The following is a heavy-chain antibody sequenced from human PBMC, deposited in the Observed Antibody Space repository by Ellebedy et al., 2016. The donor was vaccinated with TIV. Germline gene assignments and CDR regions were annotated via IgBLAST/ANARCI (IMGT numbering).Heavy chain of an antibody. CDR2: ISSSSSTI. Sequence: PGGSLRLSCAASGFTFSNYAMNWARQAPGKGLEWVSYISSSSSTIYYADSVKGRFTISRDNAKNSLYLQMNSLRADDTAVYYCARRGTYDLIDYWGQGTLVTVST. V-gene: IGHV3-48*03. D-gene: IGHD3-3*01. CDR1: GFTFSNYA. CDR3: ARRGTYDLIDY. J-gene: IGHJ4*02.